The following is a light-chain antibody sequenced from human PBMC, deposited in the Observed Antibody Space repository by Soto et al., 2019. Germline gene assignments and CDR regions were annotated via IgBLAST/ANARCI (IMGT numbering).Light chain of an antibody. J-gene: IGLJ1*01. CDR1: SSDVGGYNF. V-gene: IGLV2-14*01. CDR2: EVS. Sequence: QSVLTQPASVSGSPGQSITISCTGTSSDVGGYNFVSWYQQHPDKAPKLMIYEVSNRPSGVSNRFSGSKSGNTASLPISGLQAEDEADYYCSSYTSSSTYVFGTGTKVTVL. CDR3: SSYTSSSTYV.